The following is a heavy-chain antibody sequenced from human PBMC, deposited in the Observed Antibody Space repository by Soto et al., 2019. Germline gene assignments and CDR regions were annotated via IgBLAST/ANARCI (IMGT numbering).Heavy chain of an antibody. J-gene: IGHJ6*02. V-gene: IGHV3-30*18. Sequence: LRLSCAASGFTFSSYGMHWVRQAPGKGLEWVAVISYDGSNKYYADSVKGRFTISRDNSKNTLYLQMNSLRAEDTAVYYCAKDPRYYDFWSGYYPRDLDYGMDVWGQGTTVTVSS. CDR2: ISYDGSNK. CDR3: AKDPRYYDFWSGYYPRDLDYGMDV. D-gene: IGHD3-3*01. CDR1: GFTFSSYG.